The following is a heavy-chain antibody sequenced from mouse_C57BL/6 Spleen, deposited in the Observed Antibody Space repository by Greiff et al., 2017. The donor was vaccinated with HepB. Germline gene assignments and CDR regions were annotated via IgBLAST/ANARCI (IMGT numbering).Heavy chain of an antibody. J-gene: IGHJ1*03. CDR1: GFNIKDDY. CDR3: TTRGYWYFDV. Sequence: EVQLQQSGAELVRPGASVKLSCTASGFNIKDDYMHWVKQRPEQGLEWIGWIDPENGDTEYASKFQGKATITADTSSNTAYLQLSSLTSEDTAVYYCTTRGYWYFDVWSTGTTVTVSS. CDR2: IDPENGDT. V-gene: IGHV14-4*01.